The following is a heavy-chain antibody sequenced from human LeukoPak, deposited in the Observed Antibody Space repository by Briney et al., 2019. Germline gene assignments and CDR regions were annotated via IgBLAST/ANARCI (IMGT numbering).Heavy chain of an antibody. D-gene: IGHD5-24*01. CDR3: AKDDGWLQITA. Sequence: GGSLRLSCAASGLSFSTFGLTWVRQAPGKGLEWVSGISGRGDIKYYVDSVKGRSPISRDNSKNTLYLPMNSLRVEATAVYYCAKDDGWLQITAWGQATLVTVSS. J-gene: IGHJ5*02. V-gene: IGHV3-23*01. CDR1: GLSFSTFG. CDR2: ISGRGDIK.